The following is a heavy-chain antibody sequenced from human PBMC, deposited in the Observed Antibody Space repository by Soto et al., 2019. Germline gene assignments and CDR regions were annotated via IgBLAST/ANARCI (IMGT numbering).Heavy chain of an antibody. V-gene: IGHV3-74*01. Sequence: EVQLVESGGGLVQPGGSLRLTCAASGFTFSSHWMHWVRQAPGTGLVWVSYINSDGGSTSYADSVKGRFTIARDNAKNTLYLQMTTLRADDTAVYYCARGGCSATSCLDYWGQGTLVTVSP. CDR2: INSDGGST. J-gene: IGHJ4*02. D-gene: IGHD2-2*01. CDR3: ARGGCSATSCLDY. CDR1: GFTFSSHW.